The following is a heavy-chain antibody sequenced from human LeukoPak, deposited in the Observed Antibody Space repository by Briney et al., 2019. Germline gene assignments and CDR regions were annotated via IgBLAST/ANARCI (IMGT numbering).Heavy chain of an antibody. CDR3: ASFYSDGGYWFDP. Sequence: PGGSLRLSCAASGFTVSSNYMSWVRQAPGKGLEWVSVIYSGGSTYYADSVKGRFTISRDNSKNTLYLQMNSLRAEDTAVYYCASFYSDGGYWFDPWGQGTLVTVSS. CDR1: GFTVSSNY. V-gene: IGHV3-53*01. CDR2: IYSGGST. D-gene: IGHD2/OR15-2a*01. J-gene: IGHJ5*02.